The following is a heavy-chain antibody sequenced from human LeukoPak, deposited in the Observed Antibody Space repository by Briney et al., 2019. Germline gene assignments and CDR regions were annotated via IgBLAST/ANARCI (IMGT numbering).Heavy chain of an antibody. CDR2: ISSSSSYI. J-gene: IGHJ4*02. V-gene: IGHV3-21*01. CDR3: ARGLVIVGDKRDY. CDR1: GFTFSSYS. D-gene: IGHD1-26*01. Sequence: GGSLRLSCAASGFTFSSYSMNWVRQAPGKGLEWVSSISSSSSYIYYADSVKGRFTISRDNAKNSLYLQMNGLRAEDTAVYYCARGLVIVGDKRDYWGQGTLVTVSS.